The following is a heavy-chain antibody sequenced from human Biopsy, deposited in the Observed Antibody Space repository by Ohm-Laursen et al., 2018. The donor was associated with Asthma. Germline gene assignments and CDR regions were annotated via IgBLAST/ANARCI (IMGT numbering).Heavy chain of an antibody. Sequence: ASVKVSCKASGYNFISFAIHWVRQAPGQRLEWMGWINAGDGNTKYSQKFQGRVTITRGTSASTAYMDLRSLRSEDTATYYCARTYYDFLTGQVKDVFGVWGQGTMVTVSS. V-gene: IGHV1-3*01. CDR2: INAGDGNT. CDR3: ARTYYDFLTGQVKDVFGV. CDR1: GYNFISFA. J-gene: IGHJ3*01. D-gene: IGHD3-9*01.